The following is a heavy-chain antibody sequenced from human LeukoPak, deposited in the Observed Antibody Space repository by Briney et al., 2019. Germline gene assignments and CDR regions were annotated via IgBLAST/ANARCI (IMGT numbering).Heavy chain of an antibody. CDR1: GGSISSGGYY. CDR2: ISSFSNFR. V-gene: IGHV3-11*03. CDR3: ARPTIAAAGNFEY. J-gene: IGHJ4*02. Sequence: LSLTCTVSGGSISSGGYYWSWIRQAPGKGLEWVSHISSFSNFRSYADSVKGRFTISRDNAKNSLYLQVSSLRAEDTAVYYCARPTIAAAGNFEYWGQGTLVTVSS. D-gene: IGHD6-13*01.